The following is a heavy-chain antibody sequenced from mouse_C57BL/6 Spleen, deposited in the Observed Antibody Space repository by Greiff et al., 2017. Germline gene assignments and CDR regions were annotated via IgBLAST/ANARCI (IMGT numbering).Heavy chain of an antibody. J-gene: IGHJ2*01. CDR3: ARSPYGNYLDY. D-gene: IGHD2-1*01. CDR2: IGPGSGST. Sequence: QVPVKQSGAELVKPGASVKISCKASGYTFTDYYINWVKPRPGQGLEWIGKIGPGSGSTYYNEKFQGKATLTADKSSSTAYMQLSSLASEGSAVYCCARSPYGNYLDYWGQGTTLTVAS. CDR1: GYTFTDYY. V-gene: IGHV1-77*01.